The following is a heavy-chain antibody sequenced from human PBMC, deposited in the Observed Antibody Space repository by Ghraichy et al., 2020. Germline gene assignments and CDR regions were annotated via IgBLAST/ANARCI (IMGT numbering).Heavy chain of an antibody. V-gene: IGHV4-31*03. J-gene: IGHJ4*02. CDR2: IYYSGST. Sequence: SETLSLTCTVSGGSISSGGYYWSWIRQHPGKGLEWIGYIYYSGSTYYNPSLKSRVTISVDTSKNQFSLKLSSVTAADTAVYYCARTGYSSSPIDYWGQGTLVTVSS. CDR1: GGSISSGGYY. CDR3: ARTGYSSSPIDY. D-gene: IGHD6-13*01.